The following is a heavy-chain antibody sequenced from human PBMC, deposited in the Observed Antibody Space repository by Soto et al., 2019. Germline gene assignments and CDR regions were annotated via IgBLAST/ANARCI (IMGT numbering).Heavy chain of an antibody. V-gene: IGHV3-13*05. J-gene: IGHJ6*02. CDR1: GFILSGYD. D-gene: IGHD3-22*01. CDR3: AREGYDRSGYYFYAMDV. CDR2: IGTAGDP. Sequence: GGSLRLSCVASGFILSGYDMHWVRQATGEGLEWVSAIGTAGDPYYSGSVKGRFTISRGNAENSVYLQMNSLRAGDTAVYYCAREGYDRSGYYFYAMDVWGPGTTVTVSS.